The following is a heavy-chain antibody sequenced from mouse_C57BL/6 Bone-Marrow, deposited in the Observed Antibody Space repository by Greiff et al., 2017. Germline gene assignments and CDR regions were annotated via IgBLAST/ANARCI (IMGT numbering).Heavy chain of an antibody. V-gene: IGHV5-6*01. J-gene: IGHJ3*01. CDR2: ISSGGSYT. Sequence: EVHLVESGGDLVKPGGSPKLSCAASGFTFSSYGMSWVRQTPDKRLEWVATISSGGSYTYYPDSVKGRFTISRDNAKNTLYLQMSSLKSEDTAMYYCARRRAWFAYWGQGTLVTVSA. CDR1: GFTFSSYG. CDR3: ARRRAWFAY.